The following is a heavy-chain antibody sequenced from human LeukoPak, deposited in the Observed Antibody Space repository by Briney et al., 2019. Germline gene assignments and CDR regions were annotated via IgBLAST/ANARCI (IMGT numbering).Heavy chain of an antibody. V-gene: IGHV1-3*01. CDR1: GYTFTSYA. Sequence: GASVKVSCKASGYTFTSYAMHWVRQAPGQRLEWMGWINAGNGNTKYSQKFQGRVTITRDTSASTAYMELSSLRSEDTAVYYCAGGAPTGYYYYYGMDVWGKRTTVTVSS. J-gene: IGHJ6*04. CDR2: INAGNGNT. D-gene: IGHD3-9*01. CDR3: AGGAPTGYYYYYGMDV.